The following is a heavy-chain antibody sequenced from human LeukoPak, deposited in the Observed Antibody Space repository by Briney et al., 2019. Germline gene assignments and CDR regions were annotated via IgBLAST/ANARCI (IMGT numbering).Heavy chain of an antibody. Sequence: SQTLSLTCTVSGGSISSGGYYWSWIRQHPGKGLEWIGYIYYSGSTYYNPSLKSRVTISVDTSENQFSLKLSSVTAADTAVYYCARGSPGRFDILTGFDYWGQGTLVTVSS. CDR3: ARGSPGRFDILTGFDY. D-gene: IGHD3-9*01. CDR2: IYYSGST. CDR1: GGSISSGGYY. V-gene: IGHV4-31*03. J-gene: IGHJ4*02.